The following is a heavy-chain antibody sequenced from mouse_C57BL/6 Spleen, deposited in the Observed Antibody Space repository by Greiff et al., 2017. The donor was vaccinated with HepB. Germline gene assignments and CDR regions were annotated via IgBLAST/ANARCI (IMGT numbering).Heavy chain of an antibody. V-gene: IGHV5-4*01. CDR2: ISDGGSYT. CDR1: GFTFSSYA. Sequence: EVQVVESGGGLVKPGGSLKLSCAASGFTFSSYAMSWVRQTPEKRLEWVATISDGGSYTYYPDNVKGRFTISRDNAKNNLYLQMSHLKSEDTAMYYCARDGVYDYDGGFAYWGQGTLVTVSA. D-gene: IGHD2-4*01. CDR3: ARDGVYDYDGGFAY. J-gene: IGHJ3*01.